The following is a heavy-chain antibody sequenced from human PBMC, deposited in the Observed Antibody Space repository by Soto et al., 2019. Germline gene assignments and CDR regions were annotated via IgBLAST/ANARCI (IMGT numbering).Heavy chain of an antibody. CDR3: ARGSSGYISSWYYFDY. CDR1: VFTWTDYA. J-gene: IGHJ4*02. D-gene: IGHD6-13*01. V-gene: IGHV3-23*01. Sequence: QPWGALRLSCAASVFTWTDYALSWVRQAPGKGLEWVATISGIGGSTYLADSVKGRLSISRDNSKNTVSLLMNSLRAEDTAVYFCARGSSGYISSWYYFDYWGRGTLVTVSS. CDR2: ISGIGGST.